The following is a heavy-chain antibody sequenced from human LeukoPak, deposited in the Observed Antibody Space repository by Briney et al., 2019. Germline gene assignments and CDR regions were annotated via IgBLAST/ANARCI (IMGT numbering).Heavy chain of an antibody. CDR3: ARALYYYDSSGYLGDY. D-gene: IGHD3-22*01. Sequence: GASVKVSCKASGYTFTDYYMHWVRQAPGQGLEWMGWINSNSGGTNYAQKFQGRVTMTRDTSISTAYMELSRLRSDDTAVYYCARALYYYDSSGYLGDYWGQGTLVTVSS. V-gene: IGHV1-2*02. CDR1: GYTFTDYY. CDR2: INSNSGGT. J-gene: IGHJ4*02.